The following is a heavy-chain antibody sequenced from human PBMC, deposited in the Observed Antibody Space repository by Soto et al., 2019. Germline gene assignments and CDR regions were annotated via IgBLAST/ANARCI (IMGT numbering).Heavy chain of an antibody. V-gene: IGHV4-59*01. CDR2: IYYSGST. CDR1: GGSISSYY. CDR3: ARDAPYYYYGMDV. Sequence: TLSLTCTVSGGSISSYYWSWIRQPPGKGLEWIGYIYYSGSTNYNPSLKSRVTISVDTSKNQFSLKLSSVTAADTAVYYCARDAPYYYYGMDVWGQGTTFTVSS. J-gene: IGHJ6*02.